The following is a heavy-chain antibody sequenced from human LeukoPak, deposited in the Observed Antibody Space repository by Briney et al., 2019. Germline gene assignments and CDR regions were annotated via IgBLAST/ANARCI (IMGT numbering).Heavy chain of an antibody. Sequence: GGSLRLSCAASGFTYSSYGMHWVRQAPGKGLEWVAFIRYDGSNKYYADYVKGRFTISRDNSKNTLYLQMGSLRAEDMAVYYCARERGEQWLVYYYYYYYMDVWGKGTTVTISS. J-gene: IGHJ6*03. CDR3: ARERGEQWLVYYYYYYYMDV. V-gene: IGHV3-30*02. CDR2: IRYDGSNK. CDR1: GFTYSSYG. D-gene: IGHD6-19*01.